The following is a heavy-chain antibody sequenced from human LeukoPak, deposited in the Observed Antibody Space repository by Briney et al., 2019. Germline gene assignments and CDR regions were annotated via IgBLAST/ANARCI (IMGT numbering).Heavy chain of an antibody. D-gene: IGHD6-13*01. CDR1: GYTFTDYY. Sequence: ASVKVSCKVSGYTFTDYYMHWVRQAPGQGLEWMGWISAYNGNTNYAQKLQGRVTMTTDTSTSTAYMELRSLRSDDTAVYYCARDLYSRRQQLVSNWFDPWGQGTLVTVSS. J-gene: IGHJ5*02. V-gene: IGHV1-18*04. CDR3: ARDLYSRRQQLVSNWFDP. CDR2: ISAYNGNT.